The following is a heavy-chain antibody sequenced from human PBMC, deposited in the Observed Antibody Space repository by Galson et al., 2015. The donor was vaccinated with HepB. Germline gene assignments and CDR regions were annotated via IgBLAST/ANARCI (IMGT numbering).Heavy chain of an antibody. Sequence: SLRLSCAASGFTFSNAWMSWVRQAPGKGLEWVGRIKSKTDGGTTDYAAPVKGRFTISRDGSKNTLYLQMNSLKTEDTAVYYCTTFLYSGYSTVGYWGQGTLVTVPS. CDR3: TTFLYSGYSTVGY. CDR2: IKSKTDGGTT. CDR1: GFTFSNAW. D-gene: IGHD5-12*01. J-gene: IGHJ4*02. V-gene: IGHV3-15*01.